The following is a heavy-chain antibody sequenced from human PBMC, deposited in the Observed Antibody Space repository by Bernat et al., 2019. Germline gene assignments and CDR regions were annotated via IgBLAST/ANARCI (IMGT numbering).Heavy chain of an antibody. Sequence: QVQLVQSGAEVKKPGASVKVSCKASGYTFTSYAMHWVRQAPGQRLEWMGWINAGNGNTKYSQKFQGRVTITRDTSASTAYMELSSLRSEDTAVYYCARGLLLGFGELWGNWFDPWGQGTLVTVSS. D-gene: IGHD3-10*01. CDR1: GYTFTSYA. CDR3: ARGLLLGFGELWGNWFDP. V-gene: IGHV1-3*01. J-gene: IGHJ5*02. CDR2: INAGNGNT.